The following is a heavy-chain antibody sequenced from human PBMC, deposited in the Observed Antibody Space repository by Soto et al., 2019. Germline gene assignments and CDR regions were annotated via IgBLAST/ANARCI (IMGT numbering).Heavy chain of an antibody. D-gene: IGHD2-15*01. CDR2: INPNSGAT. CDR1: GYSFTGYF. Sequence: GASVKVSCKASGYSFTGYFLHWVRQAPGQGLEWMGWINPNSGATDYAQKFQDRVTMTRDMSISTTYLELSRLKSDDTAVYYCARVACSGAACYPFDYWAQGTLVTVSA. V-gene: IGHV1-2*02. CDR3: ARVACSGAACYPFDY. J-gene: IGHJ4*02.